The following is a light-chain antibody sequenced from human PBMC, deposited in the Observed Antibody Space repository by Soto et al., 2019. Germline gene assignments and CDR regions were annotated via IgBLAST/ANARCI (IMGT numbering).Light chain of an antibody. CDR2: EGT. CDR3: CSYAGDYMFV. Sequence: QSVLTQPASVSGSPGQSITISCTGTNSVLGSYKLVSWFQQHPGKVTKVMIYEGTKRPSGVSDRFSGSKSDNTASLTISGLQAEDEGDYYCCSYAGDYMFVFGNRTKVTVL. V-gene: IGLV2-23*01. J-gene: IGLJ1*01. CDR1: NSVLGSYKL.